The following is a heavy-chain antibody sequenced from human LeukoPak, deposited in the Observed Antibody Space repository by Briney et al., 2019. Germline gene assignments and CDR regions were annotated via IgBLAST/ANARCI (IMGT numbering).Heavy chain of an antibody. CDR2: IKQDGNEK. CDR1: GFTFSDYW. V-gene: IGHV3-7*01. J-gene: IGHJ1*01. Sequence: GGSLRLSCAASGFTFSDYWMSWVRQAPGKGLECVANIKQDGNEKYYVDSVKGRFTISRDNAKNLLYLQMNSLRAEDTAVYYCASNYASGSYFSTGWGQGPWSPSLQ. D-gene: IGHD3-10*01. CDR3: ASNYASGSYFSTG.